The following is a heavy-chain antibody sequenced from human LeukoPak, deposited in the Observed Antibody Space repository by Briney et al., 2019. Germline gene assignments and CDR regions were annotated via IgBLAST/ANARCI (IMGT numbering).Heavy chain of an antibody. CDR2: IIPIFGTA. D-gene: IGHD3-10*01. CDR3: ARAIPLREEFYYYYYMDV. Sequence: EASVKVSCKASGGTFSSYAISWVRQAPGQGLEWMGGIIPIFGTANYAQKFQGRVTITTDESTSTAYMELSSLRSEDTAVYYCARAIPLREEFYYYYYMDVWGKGTTVTVSS. CDR1: GGTFSSYA. J-gene: IGHJ6*03. V-gene: IGHV1-69*05.